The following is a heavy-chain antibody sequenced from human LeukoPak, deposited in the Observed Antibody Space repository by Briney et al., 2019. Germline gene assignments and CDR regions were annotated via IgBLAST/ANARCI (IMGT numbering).Heavy chain of an antibody. Sequence: ASVKVSCKASGYTFTGYYMHWVRQAPGQGLEWMGWINPSSGGTNYAQKFQGRVTMTRDTSISTAYMELSRLRSDDTAVYYCARKAEWLSDAFDIWGQGTMVTVSS. CDR2: INPSSGGT. D-gene: IGHD3-3*01. J-gene: IGHJ3*02. CDR1: GYTFTGYY. CDR3: ARKAEWLSDAFDI. V-gene: IGHV1-2*02.